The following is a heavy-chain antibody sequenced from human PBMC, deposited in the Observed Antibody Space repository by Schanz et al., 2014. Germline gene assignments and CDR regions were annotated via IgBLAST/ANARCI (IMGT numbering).Heavy chain of an antibody. CDR1: GFTVSSYH. J-gene: IGHJ4*02. V-gene: IGHV3-66*02. Sequence: EVQLVESGGGLVKPGGSLRLSCAVSGFTVSSYHMSWVRQAPGKGLEWVSVIYSGIGAYYADSVKGRFTISRDNSKNTLYLQMNTLRAEDTAVYYCARDRGYCSGGSCVTFDCWGQGTLVTVSS. D-gene: IGHD2-15*01. CDR2: IYSGIGA. CDR3: ARDRGYCSGGSCVTFDC.